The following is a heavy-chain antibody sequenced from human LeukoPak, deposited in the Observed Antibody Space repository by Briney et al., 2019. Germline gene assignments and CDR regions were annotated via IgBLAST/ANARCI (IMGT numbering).Heavy chain of an antibody. CDR3: ARGLNDAFDI. J-gene: IGHJ3*02. CDR1: GGSFRGYY. V-gene: IGHV4-34*01. Sequence: SETLSLTCAVYGGSFRGYYWSWIRQPPGKGLEWIGEINHSGSTNYNPSLKSRVTISVDTSKNQFSLKLSSVTAADTAVYYCARGLNDAFDIWGQGTMVTVSS. CDR2: INHSGST.